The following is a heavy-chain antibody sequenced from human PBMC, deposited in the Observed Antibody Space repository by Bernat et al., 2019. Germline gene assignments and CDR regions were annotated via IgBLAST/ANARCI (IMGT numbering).Heavy chain of an antibody. CDR3: AREKRNIVVVPAAMLGDAFDI. CDR1: GYTFTSYG. D-gene: IGHD2-2*01. Sequence: QVQLVQSGAEVKKPGASVKVSCKASGYTFTSYGISWVRQAPGQGLEWMGWISAYNGNTNYAQKLQGRVTMTTDTSTSTAYMELRSLRSDDTAVYYCAREKRNIVVVPAAMLGDAFDIWGQGTMVTVSS. V-gene: IGHV1-18*01. J-gene: IGHJ3*02. CDR2: ISAYNGNT.